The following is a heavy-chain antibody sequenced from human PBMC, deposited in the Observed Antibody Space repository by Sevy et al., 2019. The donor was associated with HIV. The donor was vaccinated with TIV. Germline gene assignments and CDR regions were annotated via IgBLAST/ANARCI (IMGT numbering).Heavy chain of an antibody. D-gene: IGHD3-10*01. CDR3: ARDPFHFLRGCF. CDR1: GLALSDYY. Sequence: GGSLRLSCAASGLALSDYYMAWIRQAPGKGLEWVSYISGGGANIYYADSVKGRFTISRDNAKATLHLQMNSLRVDDTAVYFCARDPFHFLRGCFWGQGTQVTVSS. CDR2: ISGGGANI. J-gene: IGHJ4*02. V-gene: IGHV3-11*01.